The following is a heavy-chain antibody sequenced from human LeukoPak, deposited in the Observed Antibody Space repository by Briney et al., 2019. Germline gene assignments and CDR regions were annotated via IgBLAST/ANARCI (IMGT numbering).Heavy chain of an antibody. CDR2: IYHSGST. J-gene: IGHJ4*02. V-gene: IGHV4-30-2*01. D-gene: IGHD2-2*01. CDR3: ARDVRSSTYPKEPDYFDY. Sequence: PSETLSLTCTVSGGSISSGGYYWSWIRQPPGKGLEWIGYIYHSGSTYYNPSLKSQVTISVDRSKNQFSLKLSSVTAADTAVYYCARDVRSSTYPKEPDYFDYWGQGTLVTVSS. CDR1: GGSISSGGYY.